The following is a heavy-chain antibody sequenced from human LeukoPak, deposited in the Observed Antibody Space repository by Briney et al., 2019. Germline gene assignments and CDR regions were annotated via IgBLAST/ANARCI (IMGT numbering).Heavy chain of an antibody. V-gene: IGHV3-30-3*01. D-gene: IGHD2-2*03. CDR3: ATAKAGYDAFDI. Sequence: PGRSLRLSCAASGFTFSSYAMHWVRQAPGKGLEWVAVISYDGGNKYYADSVKGRFTISRDNSKNTLYLQMNSLRGEDAAVYYCATAKAGYDAFDIWGQGTMVTVSS. J-gene: IGHJ3*02. CDR1: GFTFSSYA. CDR2: ISYDGGNK.